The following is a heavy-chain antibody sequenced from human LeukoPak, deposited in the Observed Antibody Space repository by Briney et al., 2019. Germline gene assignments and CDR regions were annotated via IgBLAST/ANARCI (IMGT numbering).Heavy chain of an antibody. V-gene: IGHV3-48*04. Sequence: PGGSLRLSCAASGFTFSSFGMNWARQAPGRGLEWVSYISSSGTTIYYADSVRGRFTISRDNAKNTLYLQMNSLRAEDTAVYYCARGRRSGRIGLGAFDIWGQGTMVTVSS. CDR3: ARGRRSGRIGLGAFDI. CDR1: GFTFSSFG. CDR2: ISSSGTTI. D-gene: IGHD1-26*01. J-gene: IGHJ3*02.